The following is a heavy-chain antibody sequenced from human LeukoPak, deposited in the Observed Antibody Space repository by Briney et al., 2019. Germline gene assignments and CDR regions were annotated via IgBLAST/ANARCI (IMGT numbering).Heavy chain of an antibody. CDR3: ARRQISGYGYGYWDY. Sequence: GEPLNISCKASGYSFTSYRIGWVRKLPGKGLEWTELIYPGDSDSSYSPSFRGQVTISAEKSVTTAFLQWTSRKPSERPRIYCARRQISGYGYGYWDYWGQGTLVTVSS. J-gene: IGHJ4*02. CDR2: IYPGDSDS. D-gene: IGHD5-18*01. CDR1: GYSFTSYR. V-gene: IGHV5-51*01.